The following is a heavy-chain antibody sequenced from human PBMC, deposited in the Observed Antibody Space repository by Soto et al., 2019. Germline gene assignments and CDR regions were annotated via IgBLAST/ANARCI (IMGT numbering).Heavy chain of an antibody. CDR3: ARDPSEGWWYTYYYYGMEF. Sequence: ASVKVSCKASGYTFTSYGISWVRQAPLQVLEWMVCISAYNGNTNYAQKLQGRVNMTTDTSTSTAYMELRSLRSDDTAVYYCARDPSEGWWYTYYYYGMEFWGQGTTVTVSS. CDR1: GYTFTSYG. D-gene: IGHD2-15*01. J-gene: IGHJ6*01. V-gene: IGHV1-18*04. CDR2: ISAYNGNT.